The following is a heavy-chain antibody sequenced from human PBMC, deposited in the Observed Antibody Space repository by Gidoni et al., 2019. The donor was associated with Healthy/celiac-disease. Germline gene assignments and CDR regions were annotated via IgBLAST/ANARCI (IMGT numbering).Heavy chain of an antibody. V-gene: IGHV1-46*01. CDR1: GYTFTSYY. CDR3: ARDYYDSSGYHENWFDP. J-gene: IGHJ5*02. D-gene: IGHD3-22*01. Sequence: QVQLVQSGAEVKKPGASVQVSCKASGYTFTSYYMHWVRQAPGQGLEWMGIINPSGGSTSYAQKFQGRVTMTRDTSTSTVYMELSSLRSEDTAVYYCARDYYDSSGYHENWFDPWGQGTLVTVSS. CDR2: INPSGGST.